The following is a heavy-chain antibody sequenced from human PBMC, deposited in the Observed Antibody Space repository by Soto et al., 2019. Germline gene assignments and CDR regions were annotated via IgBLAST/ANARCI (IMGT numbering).Heavy chain of an antibody. CDR2: VSAGNGKR. Sequence: QVQLVQSEPEVRKPGASVKLSCRASGYGFSAHVMHWMRQAPGQRLEWMGWVSAGNGKRKYSETFQARLTISTDTSASTGYMELSNLRSEDTAVYYCTREYGSGKYYKAFDIWGQGTTVTVSS. CDR1: GYGFSAHV. CDR3: TREYGSGKYYKAFDI. V-gene: IGHV1-3*01. J-gene: IGHJ3*02. D-gene: IGHD3-10*01.